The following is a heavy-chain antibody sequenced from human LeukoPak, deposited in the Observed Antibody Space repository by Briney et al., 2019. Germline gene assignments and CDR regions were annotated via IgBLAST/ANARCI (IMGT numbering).Heavy chain of an antibody. Sequence: GGSLRLSCAASGFTFSSYWMSWVRQAPGKGLEWVSYISSSGSTIYYADSVKGRFTISRDNAKSSLYLQMNSLRAEDTAVYYCARDDYGGIDYWGQGTLVTVSS. CDR1: GFTFSSYW. J-gene: IGHJ4*02. V-gene: IGHV3-48*04. CDR2: ISSSGSTI. D-gene: IGHD4-17*01. CDR3: ARDDYGGIDY.